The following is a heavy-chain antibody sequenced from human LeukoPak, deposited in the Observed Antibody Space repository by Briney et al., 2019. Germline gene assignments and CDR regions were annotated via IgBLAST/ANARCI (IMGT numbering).Heavy chain of an antibody. CDR1: GFTFDDYA. D-gene: IGHD3-3*01. J-gene: IGHJ6*02. CDR2: ISWNSGSI. Sequence: SLRLSCAASGFTFDDYAMHWVRQAPGKGLEWVSGISWNSGSIGYADSVKGRFTISRDNVKNSLYLQMNSPRAEDTALYYCAKGLEWLFFSGMDVWGQGTTVTVSS. CDR3: AKGLEWLFFSGMDV. V-gene: IGHV3-9*01.